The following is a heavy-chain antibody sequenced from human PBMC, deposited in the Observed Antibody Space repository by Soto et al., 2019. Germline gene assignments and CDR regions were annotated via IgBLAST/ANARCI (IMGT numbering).Heavy chain of an antibody. CDR2: ISYDGSNK. J-gene: IGHJ4*02. Sequence: GGSLRLSCAASGLTFSSYAMNWVRQAPGKGLEWVAVISYDGSNKYYADSVKGRFTISRDNSKNTLYLQMNSLRAEDTAVYYCARDVARQWELLSAFYWGQGTLVTVSS. D-gene: IGHD1-26*01. CDR3: ARDVARQWELLSAFY. CDR1: GLTFSSYA. V-gene: IGHV3-30-3*01.